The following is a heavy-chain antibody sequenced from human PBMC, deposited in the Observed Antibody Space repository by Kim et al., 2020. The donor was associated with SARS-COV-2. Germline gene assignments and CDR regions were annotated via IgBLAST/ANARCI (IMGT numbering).Heavy chain of an antibody. J-gene: IGHJ2*01. CDR1: GYSFTSYW. CDR2: IYPGDSDT. CDR3: ARRVDRYYDFWSGYHNYWYFDL. Sequence: GESLKISCKGSGYSFTSYWIGWVCQMPGKGLEWMGIIYPGDSDTRYSPSFQGQVTISADKSISTAYLQWSSLKASDTAMYYCARRVDRYYDFWSGYHNYWYFDLWGRGTLVTVSS. V-gene: IGHV5-51*01. D-gene: IGHD3-3*01.